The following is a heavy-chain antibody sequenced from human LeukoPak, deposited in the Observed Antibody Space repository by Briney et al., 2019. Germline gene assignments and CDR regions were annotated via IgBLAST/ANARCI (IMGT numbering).Heavy chain of an antibody. V-gene: IGHV4-30-4*07. CDR1: GGSISSGGYS. J-gene: IGHJ4*02. CDR3: ARGGYGDYPHYFDY. CDR2: IYYSGST. D-gene: IGHD4-17*01. Sequence: PSETLSLTCAVSGGSISSGGYSWSWIRQPPGKGLEWIGYIYYSGSTYYNPSLKGRVTISVDTSKNQFSLKLSSVTAADTAVYYCARGGYGDYPHYFDYWGQGTLVTVSS.